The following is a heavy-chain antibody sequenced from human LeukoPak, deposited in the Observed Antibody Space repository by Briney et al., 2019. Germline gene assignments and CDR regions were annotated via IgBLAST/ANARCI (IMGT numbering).Heavy chain of an antibody. CDR3: ARDRKSGEWDLVP. CDR1: GYTFTSYA. CDR2: INAGNGNT. J-gene: IGHJ4*02. V-gene: IGHV1-3*01. D-gene: IGHD1-26*01. Sequence: GASVKVSCKASGYTFTSYAMHWVRQAPGQRLEWMGWINAGNGNTKYSQKFQGRVTITRDTSASTAYMELSSLRSEDTAVYYCARDRKSGEWDLVPWGQGTLVTVSS.